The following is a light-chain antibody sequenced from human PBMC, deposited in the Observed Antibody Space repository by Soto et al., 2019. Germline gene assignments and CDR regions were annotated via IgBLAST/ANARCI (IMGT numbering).Light chain of an antibody. J-gene: IGKJ4*01. CDR2: DAS. Sequence: EIVMTQPPATLSVSTGGRATLSCRASQSVSSYLAWYQQKPGQAPRLLIYDASNRATGIPARFSGSGSGTDFTLTISSLEPEDFAVYYCQQRSNWPPALTFGGRTKVDIK. V-gene: IGKV3-11*01. CDR3: QQRSNWPPALT. CDR1: QSVSSY.